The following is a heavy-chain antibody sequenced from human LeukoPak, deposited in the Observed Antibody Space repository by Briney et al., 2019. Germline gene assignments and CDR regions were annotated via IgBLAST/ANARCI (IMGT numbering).Heavy chain of an antibody. CDR2: IYYSGST. Sequence: SETLSLTCTVSVGSISSDYWGWIREPPGKGLEWIWCIYYSGSTNYNPSLKSRVTISVDTSQNQFSLKLSSVTAADTAIYSCARPLHCSSTTCYDCFDPWGPGTLVTVCS. CDR1: VGSISSDY. CDR3: ARPLHCSSTTCYDCFDP. V-gene: IGHV4-59*01. J-gene: IGHJ5*02. D-gene: IGHD2-2*01.